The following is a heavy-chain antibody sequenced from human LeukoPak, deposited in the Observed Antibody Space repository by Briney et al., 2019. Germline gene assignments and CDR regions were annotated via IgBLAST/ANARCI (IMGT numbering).Heavy chain of an antibody. CDR1: GGSISSYY. CDR2: IYYSGST. V-gene: IGHV4-59*01. CDR3: ARDGSWYEGNWFDP. J-gene: IGHJ5*02. Sequence: PSETLSLTCTVSGGSISSYYRSWIRQPPGKGLEWIGYIYYSGSTNCNPSLKSRVTISVDTSKNQFSLKLSSVTAADTAVYYCARDGSWYEGNWFDPWGQGTLVTVSS. D-gene: IGHD6-13*01.